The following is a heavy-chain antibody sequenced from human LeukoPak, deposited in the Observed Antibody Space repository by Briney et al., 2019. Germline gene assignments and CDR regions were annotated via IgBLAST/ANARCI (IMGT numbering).Heavy chain of an antibody. D-gene: IGHD1-1*01. J-gene: IGHJ6*01. CDR2: IYHSGST. CDR3: VRHAGLRQNDGRDV. Sequence: PSETLSLTCTVSGGSISYYYWSWIRQPPGKGLEWIGHIYHSGSTNYNPSFKSRVTISVDTSKNHFSLYLSSVTAADTAVYYCVRHAGLRQNDGRDVWGQGARAMVSS. CDR1: GGSISYYY. V-gene: IGHV4-59*08.